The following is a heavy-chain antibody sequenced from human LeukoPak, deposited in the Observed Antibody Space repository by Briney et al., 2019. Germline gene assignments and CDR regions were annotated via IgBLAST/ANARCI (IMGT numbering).Heavy chain of an antibody. CDR3: TRDGVWATFDY. CDR2: IYSGGTT. J-gene: IGHJ4*02. Sequence: GGSLILCCVASGFTSSDYLMSWVRQAPGKGLEWVSVIYSGGTTDYADSVKGRFTISRDNSKNTLYLQMNSLRAEDTAVYYCTRDGVWATFDYWGQGTLVTVSS. D-gene: IGHD2-8*01. CDR1: GFTSSDYL. V-gene: IGHV3-66*01.